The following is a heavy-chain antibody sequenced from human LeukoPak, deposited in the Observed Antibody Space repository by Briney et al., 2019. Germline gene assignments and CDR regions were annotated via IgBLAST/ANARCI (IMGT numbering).Heavy chain of an antibody. V-gene: IGHV3-72*01. D-gene: IGHD2-21*01. J-gene: IGHJ6*02. CDR2: IRDKGSSHTT. CDR1: GFAFSDHC. Sequence: GGSLRLSCAASGFAFSDHCMDWVRQAPGGGLEWVARIRDKGSSHTTEYAASVKGRFTISRDDSKNSLYLQMNSLKIQDTAVYYCARGPGRGGEMDVWGQGTTVTVSS. CDR3: ARGPGRGGEMDV.